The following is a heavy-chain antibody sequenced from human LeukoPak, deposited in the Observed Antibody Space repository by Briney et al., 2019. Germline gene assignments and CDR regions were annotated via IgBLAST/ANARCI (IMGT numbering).Heavy chain of an antibody. CDR1: GFTFRSYW. CDR2: IKSEGRST. CDR3: ARGGDIWRSRSSGADWFDP. Sequence: GRSLRLSCAAAGFTFRSYWMHWVRQAPGKGRVWVSRIKSEGRSTNYADSVKGRFTISRDNAKNTLSLQLNTLRAEDTAVYYCARGGDIWRSRSSGADWFDPWGQGTLVTVSS. J-gene: IGHJ5*02. D-gene: IGHD2-2*01. V-gene: IGHV3-74*01.